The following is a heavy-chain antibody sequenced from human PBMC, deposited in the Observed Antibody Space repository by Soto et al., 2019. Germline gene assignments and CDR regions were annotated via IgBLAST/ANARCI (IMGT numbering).Heavy chain of an antibody. V-gene: IGHV1-69*12. Sequence: QVQLVQSGAEVKQPGSSVKVSCKASGGTFSSYAISWVRQAPGQGLEWMGGIIPIFGTANYAQKFQGRVTITAYESTSTAYMELSSLRSEDTAVYYCASGDYDFWSGPGGVMDVWGQGTTVTVSS. CDR3: ASGDYDFWSGPGGVMDV. CDR2: IIPIFGTA. J-gene: IGHJ6*02. CDR1: GGTFSSYA. D-gene: IGHD3-3*01.